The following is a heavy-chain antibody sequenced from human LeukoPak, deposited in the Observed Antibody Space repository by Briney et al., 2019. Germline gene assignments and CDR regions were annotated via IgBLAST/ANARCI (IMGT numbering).Heavy chain of an antibody. CDR3: ASRYCSGGSCYSGWGAGFGP. CDR1: GFTFSSYS. Sequence: GGSLRLSCAASGFTFSSYSMNWVRQAPGKGLEWVSSISSSSSYIYYADSVKGRFTISRDNAKNSLYLQMNSLRAEDTAVYYCASRYCSGGSCYSGWGAGFGPWGQGTLVTVSS. V-gene: IGHV3-21*01. J-gene: IGHJ5*02. D-gene: IGHD2-15*01. CDR2: ISSSSSYI.